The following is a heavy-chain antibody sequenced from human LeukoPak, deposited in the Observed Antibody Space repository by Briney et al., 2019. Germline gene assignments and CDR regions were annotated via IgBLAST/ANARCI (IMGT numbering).Heavy chain of an antibody. V-gene: IGHV3-7*01. J-gene: IGHJ6*02. CDR2: MNQDGSAK. CDR1: GFPFSSFE. D-gene: IGHD3-16*01. Sequence: GGSLRLSCAASGFPFSSFEMNWVRQAPGQGLEWVANMNQDGSAKDYVDSVKGRFTISRDNARNSLYLQMSSLRAEDTAVYYCATYTHWVAGDVWGQGTTVTVSS. CDR3: ATYTHWVAGDV.